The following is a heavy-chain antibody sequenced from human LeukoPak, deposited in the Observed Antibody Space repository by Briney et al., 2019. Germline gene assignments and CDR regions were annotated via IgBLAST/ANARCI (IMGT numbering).Heavy chain of an antibody. J-gene: IGHJ1*01. CDR1: GFTFSSYW. CDR3: ARAPSEIGGYYPEYFRH. V-gene: IGHV3-74*01. CDR2: IKSDGST. Sequence: GSLRLSCAASGFTFSSYWMHWVRQIPGKGLVWVSRIKSDGSTNYADSVKGRFTISRDNAKNTLSLQMNSLRAEDTGVYYCARAPSEIGGYYPEYFRHWGQGTLVTVSS. D-gene: IGHD3-22*01.